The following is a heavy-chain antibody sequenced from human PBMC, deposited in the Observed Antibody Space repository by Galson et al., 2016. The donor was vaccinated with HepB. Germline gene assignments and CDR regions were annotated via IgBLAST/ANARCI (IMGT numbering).Heavy chain of an antibody. D-gene: IGHD1-1*01. CDR2: IYWDDDK. CDR3: AKLRGRWYFDV. V-gene: IGHV2-5*02. J-gene: IGHJ2*01. CDR1: GFSLSTSGVG. Sequence: PALVKPTQTLTLTCTFSGFSLSTSGVGVGWLRQPPGKALGWLALIYWDDDKRHSPSLQSRLTITKDTSKSQVVLTMTNMDPVDTATYYCAKLRGRWYFDVWGRGTLVTVSS.